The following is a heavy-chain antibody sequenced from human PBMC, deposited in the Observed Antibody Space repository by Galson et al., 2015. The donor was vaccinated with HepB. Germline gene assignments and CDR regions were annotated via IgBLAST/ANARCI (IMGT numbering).Heavy chain of an antibody. CDR1: GFTFSTYT. CDR2: IGNSGTYT. Sequence: SLRLSCATSGFTFSTYTMDWVRQAPGKGLEWVSVIGNSGTYTNYADSVKGRFIISRDNSKNTLYLQMNSLRAEDTAVYYCAKALSGPGAEYFHHWGQGTLVTVCS. V-gene: IGHV3-23*01. CDR3: AKALSGPGAEYFHH. D-gene: IGHD6-25*01. J-gene: IGHJ1*01.